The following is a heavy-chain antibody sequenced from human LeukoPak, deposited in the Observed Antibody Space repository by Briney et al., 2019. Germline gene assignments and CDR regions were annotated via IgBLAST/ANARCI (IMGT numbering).Heavy chain of an antibody. Sequence: GGPLRLSCAASGFTFSSYEMNWVRQAPGKGLEWISYISDSGSTRYYADSVKGRFTISRDNARNSLYLQMNSLRAEDTAVYFCARELAVAGTACFDYWGQGTLVTVSS. V-gene: IGHV3-48*03. D-gene: IGHD6-13*01. CDR1: GFTFSSYE. CDR2: ISDSGSTR. CDR3: ARELAVAGTACFDY. J-gene: IGHJ4*02.